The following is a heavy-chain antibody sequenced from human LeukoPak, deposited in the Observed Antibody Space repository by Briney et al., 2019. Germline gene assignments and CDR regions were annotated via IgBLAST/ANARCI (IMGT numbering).Heavy chain of an antibody. CDR3: ARAPYYETSGPL. V-gene: IGHV3-7*04. CDR1: GFTFSRHW. Sequence: GESLRLSCAASGFTFSRHWMSWVRQAPGKGLEWVANIRQDGLEKYYVASVQGRFTISRDNAKNSLYLQMNSLKADDTAVYYCARAPYYETSGPLWGQGTLVSVSS. D-gene: IGHD3-22*01. CDR2: IRQDGLEK. J-gene: IGHJ4*02.